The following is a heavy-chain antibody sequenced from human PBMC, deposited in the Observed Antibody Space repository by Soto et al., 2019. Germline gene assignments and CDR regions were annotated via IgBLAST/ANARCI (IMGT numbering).Heavy chain of an antibody. D-gene: IGHD2-15*01. CDR1: GGTFSSYA. Sequence: SVKVSCKASGGTFSSYAISWVRQAPGQGLEWMGGIIPIFGTANYAQRFQGRVTITADKSTSTAYMELSSLRSEDTAVYYCESSSAGSCSSPLDYWGQGTLVTVSS. CDR2: IIPIFGTA. CDR3: ESSSAGSCSSPLDY. J-gene: IGHJ4*01. V-gene: IGHV1-69*06.